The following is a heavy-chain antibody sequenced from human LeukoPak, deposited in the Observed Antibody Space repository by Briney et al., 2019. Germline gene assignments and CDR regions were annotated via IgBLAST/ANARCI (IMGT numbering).Heavy chain of an antibody. D-gene: IGHD2-15*01. Sequence: GGSLRLSCAASGFTFSDYYMSWIRQAPGTGLEWVSYISSSGSTIYYADSVKGRFTISRDNAKNSLYLQMNSLRAEDTAVYYCARGPHCSGGSCYSYRHNWFDPWGQGTLVTVSS. J-gene: IGHJ5*02. V-gene: IGHV3-11*01. CDR2: ISSSGSTI. CDR3: ARGPHCSGGSCYSYRHNWFDP. CDR1: GFTFSDYY.